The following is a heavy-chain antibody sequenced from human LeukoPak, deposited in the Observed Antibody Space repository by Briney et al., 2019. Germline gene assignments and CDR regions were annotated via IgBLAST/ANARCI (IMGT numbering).Heavy chain of an antibody. J-gene: IGHJ4*02. CDR2: IKSNI. CDR1: GFTFSDYS. Sequence: GGSLRVSCAASGFTFSDYSMNWVRQAPGKGLEWVAYIKSNIYYADSVRGRFTISRDNVKYLLYLQMNSLTAEDSAVYYCARDDGSSWYQEYWGQGTLVTVSS. CDR3: ARDDGSSWYQEY. V-gene: IGHV3-21*05. D-gene: IGHD6-13*01.